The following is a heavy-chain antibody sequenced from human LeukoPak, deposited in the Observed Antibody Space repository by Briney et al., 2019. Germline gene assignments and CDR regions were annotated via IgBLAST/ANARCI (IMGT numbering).Heavy chain of an antibody. D-gene: IGHD3-10*01. CDR2: IIPIFGTA. CDR1: GGTFSSCA. V-gene: IGHV1-69*01. J-gene: IGHJ5*02. Sequence: GSSVKVSCKASGGTFSSCAISWVRQAPGQGLEWMGGIIPIFGTANYAQKFQGRVTITAGESTSTAYMELSSLRSEDTAVYYCASRGHGYPNWFDPWGQATLVTVSS. CDR3: ASRGHGYPNWFDP.